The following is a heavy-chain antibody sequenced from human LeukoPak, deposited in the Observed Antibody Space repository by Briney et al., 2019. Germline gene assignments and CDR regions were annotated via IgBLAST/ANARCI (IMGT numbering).Heavy chain of an antibody. CDR2: MNIDGSEK. CDR1: GFTFSNYW. Sequence: GGSLRLSCAASGFTFSNYWMGWVRQAPGKRPEWVANMNIDGSEKYYADSVKGRFSISRDNARNSVYLQMASLRVEDTAVYYCARDPVEWELLLDYWGQGTLVTVTS. V-gene: IGHV3-7*01. J-gene: IGHJ4*02. CDR3: ARDPVEWELLLDY. D-gene: IGHD1-26*01.